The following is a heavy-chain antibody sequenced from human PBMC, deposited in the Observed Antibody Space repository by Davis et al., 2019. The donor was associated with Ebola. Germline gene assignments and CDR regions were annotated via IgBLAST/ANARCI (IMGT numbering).Heavy chain of an antibody. D-gene: IGHD3-10*01. V-gene: IGHV5-10-1*01. Sequence: GGSLRLSCKGSGYSFTNYWISWVRQMPGKGLEWMGKIDPDDSYTMYSPSFQGHVTISSDKSITSVYLQWNSLKASDTATYYCTRHQRGSYGSGSYNWFDPWGQGTLVTVSS. CDR3: TRHQRGSYGSGSYNWFDP. J-gene: IGHJ5*02. CDR1: GYSFTNYW. CDR2: IDPDDSYT.